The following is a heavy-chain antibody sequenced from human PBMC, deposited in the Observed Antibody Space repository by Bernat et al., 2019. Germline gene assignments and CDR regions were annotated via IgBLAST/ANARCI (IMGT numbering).Heavy chain of an antibody. V-gene: IGHV3-30*01. CDR3: ARDPFPHGNFFDY. D-gene: IGHD1-26*01. CDR2: ISYDGSNK. Sequence: QVQLVESGGGVVQPGRSLRLSCAASGFTFSSYAMHWVRQAPGKGLEWVAVISYDGSNKYYADSVKGRFTISRDNSKNTLYLQMNSLRAEDTAVYYCARDPFPHGNFFDYWGQGTLVTVSS. J-gene: IGHJ4*02. CDR1: GFTFSSYA.